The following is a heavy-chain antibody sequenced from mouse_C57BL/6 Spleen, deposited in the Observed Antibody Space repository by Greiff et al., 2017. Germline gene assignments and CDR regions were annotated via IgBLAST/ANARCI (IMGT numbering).Heavy chain of an antibody. CDR2: YLPGSGST. V-gene: IGHV1-9*01. D-gene: IGHD1-1*01. Sequence: QVQLKESGAELMKPAASVTLSCKATGYTFPGYWIGRLKQRPRHDLQVSWAYLPGSGSTNYNEKFKGKATFTAATSSNPAYMQLSSLTTEDSAIYYCARSGAYYGSSYGYFDVWGTGTTVTVSS. CDR1: GYTFPGYW. J-gene: IGHJ1*03. CDR3: ARSGAYYGSSYGYFDV.